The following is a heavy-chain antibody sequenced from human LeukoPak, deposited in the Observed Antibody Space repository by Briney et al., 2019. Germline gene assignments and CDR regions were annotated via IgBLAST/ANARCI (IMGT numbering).Heavy chain of an antibody. CDR1: GFTVSSNY. Sequence: QAGGSLRLSCAASGFTVSSNYMSWVRQAPGKGLEWVSVIYSGGSTYYADSVKGRFTISRDNSKNTLSLQMNSLRAEDTAVYYCAKEHYGSGMTTFDYWGQGTLVTVSS. V-gene: IGHV3-66*01. J-gene: IGHJ4*02. CDR2: IYSGGST. CDR3: AKEHYGSGMTTFDY. D-gene: IGHD3-10*01.